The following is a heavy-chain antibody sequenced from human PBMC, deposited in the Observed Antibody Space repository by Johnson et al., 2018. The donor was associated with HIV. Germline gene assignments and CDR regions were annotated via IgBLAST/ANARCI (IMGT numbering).Heavy chain of an antibody. D-gene: IGHD3-22*01. CDR3: AIPYYFDTGAYH. J-gene: IGHJ3*01. CDR1: GFTFSSYG. Sequence: QVQLVESGGGVVQPGRSLRLSCAASGFTFSSYGMHWVRQAPGKGLEWVAVIWYDGSNKYYADSVKGRFTISRDNSKNTLYLQMNSLRAEDTAVYYCAIPYYFDTGAYHWGQGTMVTVSS. V-gene: IGHV3-33*01. CDR2: IWYDGSNK.